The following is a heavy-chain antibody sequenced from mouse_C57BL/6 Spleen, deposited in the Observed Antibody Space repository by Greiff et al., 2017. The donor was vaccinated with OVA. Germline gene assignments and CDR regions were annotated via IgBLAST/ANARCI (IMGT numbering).Heavy chain of an antibody. J-gene: IGHJ2*01. V-gene: IGHV1-85*01. CDR2: IYPRDGST. Sequence: VQVVESGPELVKPGASVKLSCKASGYTFTSYDINWVKQRPGQGLEWIGWIYPRDGSTKYNEKFKGKATLTVDTSSSTAYMELHSLTSEDSAVYFCARDYDYDREGYYFDYWGQGTTLTVSS. CDR1: GYTFTSYD. D-gene: IGHD2-4*01. CDR3: ARDYDYDREGYYFDY.